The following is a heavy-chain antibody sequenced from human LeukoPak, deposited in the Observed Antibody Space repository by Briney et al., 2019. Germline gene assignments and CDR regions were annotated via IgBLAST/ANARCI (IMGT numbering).Heavy chain of an antibody. CDR2: ISGSGGST. J-gene: IGHJ4*02. Sequence: GGSLRLSCAASGFTFSSYAMSWVRQAPGKGLEWVSAISGSGGSTYYADSVKGRFTISRDNSKNTLYLQMNSLRAEDTAVYYCAKYAPETGYCSSTSCYRYFDYWGQGTLVTVSS. CDR3: AKYAPETGYCSSTSCYRYFDY. CDR1: GFTFSSYA. V-gene: IGHV3-23*01. D-gene: IGHD2-2*02.